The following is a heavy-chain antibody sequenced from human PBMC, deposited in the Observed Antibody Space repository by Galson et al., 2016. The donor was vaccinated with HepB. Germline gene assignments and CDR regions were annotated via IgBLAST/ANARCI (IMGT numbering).Heavy chain of an antibody. D-gene: IGHD6-19*01. J-gene: IGHJ4*02. CDR3: ARGSGGSGWVEDY. Sequence: SVKVSCKASGYTLTSYDINWVRQATGQGLEWMGWMNPNSGHTGSVQKFQGRVTMTRNTSINTAYMELSSLRSEDTAVYFCARGSGGSGWVEDYWGQGTLVTVSS. CDR1: GYTLTSYD. V-gene: IGHV1-8*01. CDR2: MNPNSGHT.